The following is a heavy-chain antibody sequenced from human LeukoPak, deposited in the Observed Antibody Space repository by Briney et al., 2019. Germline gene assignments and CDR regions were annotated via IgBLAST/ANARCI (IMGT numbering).Heavy chain of an antibody. CDR3: AKDRGFLDLNDAFDI. CDR1: GFTFSSYG. D-gene: IGHD3/OR15-3a*01. J-gene: IGHJ3*02. Sequence: PGGSLRLSCAASGFTFSSYGMHWVRQGPATGLGREAFIRYDGSNKYYADSVKGRFTISRDNSKNTLYLQMNSLRAEDTAVYYCAKDRGFLDLNDAFDIWGQGTMVTVSS. CDR2: IRYDGSNK. V-gene: IGHV3-30*02.